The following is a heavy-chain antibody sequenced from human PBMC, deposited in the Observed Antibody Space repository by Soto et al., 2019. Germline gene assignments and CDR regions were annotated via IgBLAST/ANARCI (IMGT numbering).Heavy chain of an antibody. CDR3: ARDQSN. Sequence: PGGSLRLSCAASGFTFSTYAMAWVRQAPGKGLEWISYISTSSSSIYYADSVKGRFTISRDNAKNSLYLQMDSLRVEDTAEYYCARDQSNWGQGTLVTVSS. V-gene: IGHV3-48*01. J-gene: IGHJ4*02. CDR2: ISTSSSSI. CDR1: GFTFSTYA.